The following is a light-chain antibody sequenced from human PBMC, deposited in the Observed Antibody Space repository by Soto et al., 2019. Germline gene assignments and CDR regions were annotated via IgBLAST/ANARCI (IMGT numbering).Light chain of an antibody. CDR3: QQRSNWPPGLT. CDR1: QSVSSY. Sequence: EIVLTQSPATLSLSPGERATLSCRASQSVSSYLSWYQQKPGQAPRLLIYDASNRATCIPARFSGSGSGTDFTRTISSLEHEDVAVYYCQQRSNWPPGLTFGGGTKVEIK. V-gene: IGKV3-11*01. CDR2: DAS. J-gene: IGKJ4*01.